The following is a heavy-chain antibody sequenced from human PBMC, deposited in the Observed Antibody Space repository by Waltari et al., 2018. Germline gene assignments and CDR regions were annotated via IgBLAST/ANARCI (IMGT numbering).Heavy chain of an antibody. Sequence: QVQLQESGPGLVKPSETLSLTCTVSGGSISSYYWSWIRQPPGKGLEWIGYIYYSGSTNYNPSLKSRVTISVDTSKNQFSLKPSSVTAADTAVYYCARGGSSSWFDYWGQGTLVTVSS. CDR3: ARGGSSSWFDY. CDR1: GGSISSYY. D-gene: IGHD6-13*01. CDR2: IYYSGST. V-gene: IGHV4-59*01. J-gene: IGHJ4*02.